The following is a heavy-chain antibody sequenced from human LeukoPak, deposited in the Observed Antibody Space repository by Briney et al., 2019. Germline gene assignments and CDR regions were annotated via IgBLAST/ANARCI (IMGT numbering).Heavy chain of an antibody. CDR3: ARLGSIAAASTPYY. CDR2: ISGTSSYT. J-gene: IGHJ4*02. CDR1: GFTFSDYY. D-gene: IGHD6-13*01. Sequence: GGSLRLSCAASGFTFSDYYMSWIRQAPGKGLEWVSCISGTSSYTTYADSVKGRFTISRDNAKNSLYLQMNSLRGEDTAVYYCARLGSIAAASTPYYWGQGTMVTVSS. V-gene: IGHV3-11*06.